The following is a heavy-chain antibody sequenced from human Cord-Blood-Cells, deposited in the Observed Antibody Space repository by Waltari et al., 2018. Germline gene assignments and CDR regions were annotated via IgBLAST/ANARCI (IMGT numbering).Heavy chain of an antibody. Sequence: QVQLVQSGAEVKKPGSSVKVSCKASGGTFSSYAISWVRQAPGQGLEWMGGIIPIFGTANYAQKLQCIVTITADESTSTAYMELSSLRSEDTAVYYCARDSGYCSSTSCSFDYWGQGTLVTVSS. CDR2: IIPIFGTA. CDR1: GGTFSSYA. D-gene: IGHD2-2*03. V-gene: IGHV1-69*01. CDR3: ARDSGYCSSTSCSFDY. J-gene: IGHJ4*02.